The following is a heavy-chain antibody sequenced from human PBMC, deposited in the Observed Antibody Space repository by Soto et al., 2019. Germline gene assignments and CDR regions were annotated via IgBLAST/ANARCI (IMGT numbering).Heavy chain of an antibody. J-gene: IGHJ6*02. CDR2: INSDGSST. D-gene: IGHD3-10*01. Sequence: EVQLLESGGGLVQPGGSLRLSCAASGFTFSTYWIHWVRQAPGKGLVWVSRINSDGSSTNYADSVKGRFTISRDNAKNTLFLQMSSLRAEDTAVYYCARDRWGGGRDMDVWGRGTTVTVSS. CDR1: GFTFSTYW. CDR3: ARDRWGGGRDMDV. V-gene: IGHV3-74*01.